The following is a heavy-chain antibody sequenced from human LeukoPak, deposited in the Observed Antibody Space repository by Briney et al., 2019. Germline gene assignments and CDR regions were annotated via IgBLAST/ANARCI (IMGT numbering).Heavy chain of an antibody. D-gene: IGHD5-18*01. Sequence: PGGSLRLSCAASGFTFSSYWMHWVRQAAGKGLVWVSRINSDGRSTTYADSVKGRFTISRDNAKNTLYLQMNSLRAEDTAVYYCVRERGYSYVGWDFDYWGQGTLVTVSS. CDR1: GFTFSSYW. J-gene: IGHJ4*02. CDR2: INSDGRST. CDR3: VRERGYSYVGWDFDY. V-gene: IGHV3-74*01.